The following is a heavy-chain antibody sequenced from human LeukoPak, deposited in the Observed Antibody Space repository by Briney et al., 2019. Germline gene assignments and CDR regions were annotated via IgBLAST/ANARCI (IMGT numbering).Heavy chain of an antibody. V-gene: IGHV4-59*08. Sequence: SGTLSLTFMVSVGSIISYFWSWIWQPPGRGLECIGYIYYSGSTNYNPSLKSRVTILVDTSKIQFYLKLSSVAATDTAVYFCARLRFDFWSGYTHPYFDYWGQGTLVTVSS. D-gene: IGHD3-3*01. CDR1: VGSIISYF. CDR2: IYYSGST. J-gene: IGHJ4*02. CDR3: ARLRFDFWSGYTHPYFDY.